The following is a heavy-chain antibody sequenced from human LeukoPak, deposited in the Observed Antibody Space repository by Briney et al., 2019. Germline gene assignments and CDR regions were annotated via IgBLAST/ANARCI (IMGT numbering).Heavy chain of an antibody. CDR2: ISYDGSNK. J-gene: IGHJ4*02. D-gene: IGHD3-10*01. Sequence: PGRSLRLSCAASGFTFSSYAMHWVRQAPGKGLEWVAVISYDGSNKYYADSVKGRFTISRDNSKNTLYLQMNSLRAEDTAVYYCAREAGWYYYGSRYYFDYWGQGTLVTVSS. CDR3: AREAGWYYYGSRYYFDY. CDR1: GFTFSSYA. V-gene: IGHV3-30*04.